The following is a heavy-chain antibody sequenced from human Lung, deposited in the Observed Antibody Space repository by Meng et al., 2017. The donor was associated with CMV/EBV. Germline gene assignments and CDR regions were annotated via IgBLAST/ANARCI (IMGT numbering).Heavy chain of an antibody. CDR3: AKTEYYDSSGYDK. CDR2: ISATGSRL. D-gene: IGHD3-22*01. J-gene: IGHJ4*02. V-gene: IGHV3-23*01. Sequence: GESLKISCAASGFTFSNYAMSWVRQAPGKGREWVSDISATGSRLYYADSVTGRLNISRDNSKNTLYLQMNSLRAEYSAVSYCAKTEYYDSSGYDKWGQGTLVTVSS. CDR1: GFTFSNYA.